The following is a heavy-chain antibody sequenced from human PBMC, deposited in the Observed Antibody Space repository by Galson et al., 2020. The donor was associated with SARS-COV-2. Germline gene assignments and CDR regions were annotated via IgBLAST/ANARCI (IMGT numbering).Heavy chain of an antibody. J-gene: IGHJ6*02. CDR2: VFHRGGS. CDR1: GGSISSDNW. Sequence: SETLSLTCAVSGGSISSDNWWSWVRQPPGKGLEFIGEVFHRGGSNYNPTLKSRVTISIDKSKNQLSLKVTYVTAADTAVYYCARIPFSYYSMDVWGQGTTVTVSS. V-gene: IGHV4-4*02. CDR3: ARIPFSYYSMDV.